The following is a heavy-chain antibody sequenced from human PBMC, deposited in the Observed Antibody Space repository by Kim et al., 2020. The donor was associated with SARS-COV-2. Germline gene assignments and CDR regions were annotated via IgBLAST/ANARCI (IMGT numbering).Heavy chain of an antibody. CDR2: IYHSGST. V-gene: IGHV4-4*02. Sequence: SETLSLTCAVSGGSISSSNWWSWVRQPPGKGLEWIVEIYHSGSTNYNPSLKSLVTISEDKSKNQSSLKLSPVTAADPAGYYCPRPVTSMGKADWFDPW. J-gene: IGHJ5*02. D-gene: IGHD6-13*01. CDR1: GGSISSSNW. CDR3: PRPVTSMGKADWFDP.